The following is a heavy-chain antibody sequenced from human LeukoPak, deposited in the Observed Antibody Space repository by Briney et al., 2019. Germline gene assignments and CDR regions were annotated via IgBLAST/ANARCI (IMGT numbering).Heavy chain of an antibody. Sequence: SETLSLTCTVSGGSISSGSYYWSWIRQPAGKGLEWIGRIYTSGSTNYNPSLKSRVTISVDTSKNQFSLKLSSVTAADTAVYYCARRREYWGQGTLVTVSS. CDR3: ARRREY. V-gene: IGHV4-61*02. CDR2: IYTSGST. D-gene: IGHD1-26*01. J-gene: IGHJ4*02. CDR1: GGSISSGSYY.